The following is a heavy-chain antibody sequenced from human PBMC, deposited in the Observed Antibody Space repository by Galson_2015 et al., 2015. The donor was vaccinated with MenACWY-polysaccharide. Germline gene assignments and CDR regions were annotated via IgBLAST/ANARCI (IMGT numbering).Heavy chain of an antibody. CDR2: MNPNSGDT. J-gene: IGHJ4*02. V-gene: IGHV1-8*01. D-gene: IGHD6-6*01. CDR1: GYTFTTYD. CDR3: ARDPRPRARSGPDS. Sequence: SVKVSCKASGYTFTTYDINWVRQATGQGLEWMGSMNPNSGDTGYAQKFQGRVTMTRNTSISTAYMELSGLRSEDTAVYYCARDPRPRARSGPDSWGQATLVSVSS.